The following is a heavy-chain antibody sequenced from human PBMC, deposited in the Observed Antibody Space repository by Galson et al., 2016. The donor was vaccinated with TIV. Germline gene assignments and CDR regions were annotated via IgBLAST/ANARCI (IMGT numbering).Heavy chain of an antibody. V-gene: IGHV5-51*01. CDR1: GYRFSDCW. CDR3: ATLSSGWPNYFDN. D-gene: IGHD6-19*01. J-gene: IGHJ4*02. CDR2: IYPGASDT. Sequence: QSGAEVKKPGESLKISCRGSGYRFSDCWIGWVRQTPEEGLEWMGVIYPGASDTKYSPSFQGQVTISADKSINTAYLQWNRLKASDTAIYFCATLSSGWPNYFDNWGQGTQVIVSS.